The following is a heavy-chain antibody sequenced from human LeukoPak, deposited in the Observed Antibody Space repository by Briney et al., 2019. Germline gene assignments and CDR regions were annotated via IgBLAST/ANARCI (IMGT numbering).Heavy chain of an antibody. Sequence: SETLSLTCTVSGGSMSSSAVYWSWLRQHPVKGLEWIGYVYNSGSTNYNPSLKSRVTISVDTSKNQFSLKLSSVTAADTAVYYCARVNDYVWGSYRQIPTYDYWGQGTLVTVSS. CDR2: VYNSGST. CDR1: GGSMSSSAVY. J-gene: IGHJ4*02. D-gene: IGHD3-16*02. V-gene: IGHV4-61*08. CDR3: ARVNDYVWGSYRQIPTYDY.